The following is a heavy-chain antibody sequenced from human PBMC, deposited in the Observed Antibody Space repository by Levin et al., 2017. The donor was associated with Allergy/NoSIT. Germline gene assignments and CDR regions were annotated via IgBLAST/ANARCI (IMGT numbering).Heavy chain of an antibody. D-gene: IGHD2-15*01. Sequence: PGESLKISCAASGFTFSSYWMHWVRQAPGKGLVWVSRINSDGSSTSYADSVKGRFTISRDNAKNTLYLQMNSLRAEDTAVYYCAREGEDIVVVVAANVYYYYMDVWGKGTTVTVSS. V-gene: IGHV3-74*01. J-gene: IGHJ6*03. CDR2: INSDGSST. CDR1: GFTFSSYW. CDR3: AREGEDIVVVVAANVYYYYMDV.